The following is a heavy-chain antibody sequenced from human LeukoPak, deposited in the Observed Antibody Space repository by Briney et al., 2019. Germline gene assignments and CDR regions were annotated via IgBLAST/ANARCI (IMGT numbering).Heavy chain of an antibody. CDR2: ISSSSSYI. D-gene: IGHD3-10*01. CDR1: GFTFSSYS. J-gene: IGHJ4*02. Sequence: GGSLRLSCAASGFTFSSYSMNWVRQAPGKGLEWVSSISSSSSYIYYADSVKGRFTISRDNAKNSLYLQMNSLRAEDTAVYYCARYSGSGSLPVPLDYWGQGTLATVSS. CDR3: ARYSGSGSLPVPLDY. V-gene: IGHV3-21*01.